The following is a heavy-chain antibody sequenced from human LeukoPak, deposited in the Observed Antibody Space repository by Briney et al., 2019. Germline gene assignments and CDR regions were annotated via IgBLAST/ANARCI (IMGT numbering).Heavy chain of an antibody. D-gene: IGHD3-10*01. CDR1: GFTFSSYW. CDR2: ISGSGSVS. J-gene: IGHJ3*02. Sequence: GGSLRLSCAASGFTFSSYWMNWVRQAPGKGLEWISYISGSGSVSYYEDSVKGRFTISRDNAKNSLYLQMNSLRDEDTALYYCARDGGFGFLAAFDIWGQGTMVTVSS. CDR3: ARDGGFGFLAAFDI. V-gene: IGHV3-48*02.